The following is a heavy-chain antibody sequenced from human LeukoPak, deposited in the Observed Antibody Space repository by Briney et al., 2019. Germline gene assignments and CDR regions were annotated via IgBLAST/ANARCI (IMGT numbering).Heavy chain of an antibody. CDR3: ARLGYYDFWSGYYFDY. V-gene: IGHV4-38-2*01. J-gene: IGHJ4*02. D-gene: IGHD3-3*01. CDR2: IYHSGST. CDR1: GYSISSGYY. Sequence: SETLSLTCAVSGYSISSGYYWGWIRQPPGKGLEWIGSIYHSGSTYYNPSLKSRVTISVDTSKNQFSLKLSSVTAADTAVYHCARLGYYDFWSGYYFDYWGQGTLVTVSS.